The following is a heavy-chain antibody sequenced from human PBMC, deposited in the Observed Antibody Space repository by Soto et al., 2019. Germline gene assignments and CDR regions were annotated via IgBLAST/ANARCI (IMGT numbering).Heavy chain of an antibody. CDR1: GGTFSSYT. CDR2: IITILGIA. D-gene: IGHD2-2*01. J-gene: IGHJ5*02. Sequence: QVQLVQYGAEVKKPGSSVKVSCKASGGTFSSYTISWVRQAPGQGLEWMGRIITILGIANYAQKFQGRVTITADKSTSTAYMELSSLRSEDTAVYYCARGLQKGYCSSTRCYVGFDPWGQGTLVTVSS. V-gene: IGHV1-69*02. CDR3: ARGLQKGYCSSTRCYVGFDP.